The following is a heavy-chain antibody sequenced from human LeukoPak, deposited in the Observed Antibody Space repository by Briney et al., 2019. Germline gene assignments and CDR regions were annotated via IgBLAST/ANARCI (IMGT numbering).Heavy chain of an antibody. CDR3: TRHGGFGFYDL. CDR2: IQSKTDGGTT. Sequence: GGSLRLSCAASGFTFSNTWMNWVRQAPGKGLEWVGRIQSKTDGGTTEYAAPVKGRFTISRGDSKRIAYLQMDSLKTEDTAVYYCTRHGGFGFYDLCGQGTLVTVSS. J-gene: IGHJ5*02. CDR1: GFTFSNTW. V-gene: IGHV3-15*01. D-gene: IGHD2/OR15-2a*01.